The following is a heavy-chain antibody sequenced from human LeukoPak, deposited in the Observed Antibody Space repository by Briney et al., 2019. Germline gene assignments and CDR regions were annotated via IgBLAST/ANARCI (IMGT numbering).Heavy chain of an antibody. V-gene: IGHV3-30*18. CDR2: ISYDGSNK. J-gene: IGHJ6*02. Sequence: GGSLRLSCAASGFTFSSYGMHWVRQAPGKGLEWVAVISYDGSNKYYADSVKGRFTISRDNSKNTLYLQMNSLRAEDTAVYYCAKAIGGTLGMDGYYYYGMDVWGQGTTVTVSS. D-gene: IGHD7-27*01. CDR1: GFTFSSYG. CDR3: AKAIGGTLGMDGYYYYGMDV.